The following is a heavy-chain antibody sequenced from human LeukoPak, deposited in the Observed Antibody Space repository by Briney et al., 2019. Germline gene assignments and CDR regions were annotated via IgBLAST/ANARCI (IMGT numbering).Heavy chain of an antibody. V-gene: IGHV3-30-3*01. CDR3: ARAPEYYYYYGMDV. CDR1: GFTFSSYA. Sequence: PGGSLRLSCAASGFTFSSYAMHWVRQAPGKGLEGVAVISYDGSNKYYADSVKGRFTISRDDSKNTLYLQMNSLRAEDTAVYYCARAPEYYYYYGMDVWGQGATVTVSS. CDR2: ISYDGSNK. D-gene: IGHD1-14*01. J-gene: IGHJ6*02.